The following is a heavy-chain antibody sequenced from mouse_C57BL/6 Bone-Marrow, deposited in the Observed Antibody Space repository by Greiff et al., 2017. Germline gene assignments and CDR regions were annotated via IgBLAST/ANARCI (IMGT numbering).Heavy chain of an antibody. CDR2: ISNGGGST. Sequence: EVQVVESGGGLVQPGGSLKLSCAASGFTFSDYYMYWVRQTPEKRLEWVAYISNGGGSTYYPDTVKGRFTISRDNAKNTLYLQMSLLKAEDTAMYYCARLYYDYDWYFDVWGTGTTVTVSS. CDR3: ARLYYDYDWYFDV. V-gene: IGHV5-12*01. CDR1: GFTFSDYY. D-gene: IGHD2-4*01. J-gene: IGHJ1*03.